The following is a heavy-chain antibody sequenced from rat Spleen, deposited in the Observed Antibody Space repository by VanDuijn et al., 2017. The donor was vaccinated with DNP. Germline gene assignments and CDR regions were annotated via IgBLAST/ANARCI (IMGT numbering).Heavy chain of an antibody. D-gene: IGHD4-6*01. Sequence: EVQLVESGGGLVQPGRSLKLSCAASGFTFSDYYMAWVRQAPTKGLEWVASISYDGGSTYYRDSVKGRFTVSRDNAKSSLYLQMDSLRSEDTATYYCARHLVGEDYFDYWGQGVMVTVSS. CDR2: ISYDGGST. V-gene: IGHV5-20*01. J-gene: IGHJ2*01. CDR1: GFTFSDYY. CDR3: ARHLVGEDYFDY.